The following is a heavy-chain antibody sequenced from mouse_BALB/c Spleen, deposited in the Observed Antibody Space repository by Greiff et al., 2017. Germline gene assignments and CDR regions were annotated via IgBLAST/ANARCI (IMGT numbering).Heavy chain of an antibody. CDR3: ARWNYGSSYFYAMDY. V-gene: IGHV5-17*02. D-gene: IGHD1-1*01. Sequence: DVQLVESGGGLVQPGGSRKLSCAASGFTFSSFGMHWVRQAPEKGLEWVAYISSGSSTIYYADTVKGRFTISRDNPKNTLFLQMTSLRSEDTAMYYCARWNYGSSYFYAMDYWGQGTSVTVSS. CDR1: GFTFSSFG. J-gene: IGHJ4*01. CDR2: ISSGSSTI.